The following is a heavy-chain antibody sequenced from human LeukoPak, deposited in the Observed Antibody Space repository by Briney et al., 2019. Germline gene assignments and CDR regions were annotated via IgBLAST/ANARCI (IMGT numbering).Heavy chain of an antibody. Sequence: GGSLRLSCAASGFTFSSYAMSWVRQAPGKGLEWVSAISGSGGSTYYADSVKGRFTISRDNSKNTLYLQMNSLRAEDTAVYYCAEGLSSYDFWSGSPFDYWGQGTLVTVSS. J-gene: IGHJ4*02. CDR2: ISGSGGST. V-gene: IGHV3-23*01. CDR1: GFTFSSYA. D-gene: IGHD3-3*01. CDR3: AEGLSSYDFWSGSPFDY.